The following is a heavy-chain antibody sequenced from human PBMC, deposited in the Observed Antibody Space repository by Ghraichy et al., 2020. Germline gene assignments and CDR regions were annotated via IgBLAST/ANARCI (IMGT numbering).Heavy chain of an antibody. J-gene: IGHJ4*02. CDR1: GFTFSSYG. D-gene: IGHD6-19*01. CDR3: AKEGGSGWYNFDY. V-gene: IGHV3-30*18. Sequence: GGSLRLSCAASGFTFSSYGMHWVRQAPGKGLEWVAVISYDGSNKYYADSVKGRFTISRDNSKNTLYLQMNSLRAEDTAVYYCAKEGGSGWYNFDYWGQGTLVTVSS. CDR2: ISYDGSNK.